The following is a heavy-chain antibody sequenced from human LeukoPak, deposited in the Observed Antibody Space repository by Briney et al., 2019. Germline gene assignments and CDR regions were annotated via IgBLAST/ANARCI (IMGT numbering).Heavy chain of an antibody. CDR2: VYYSGNA. D-gene: IGHD1-14*01. V-gene: IGHV4-39*01. Sequence: PSETLSLTCTVSGGSISRSSYYWAWIRQPPGKGLEWLSNVYYSGNAYYNPSLKTRLTVSVDTSKNQFSLKMRSVTAADTAVYYCATWRTAFDIWGQGAMVTVSS. CDR1: GGSISRSSYY. CDR3: ATWRTAFDI. J-gene: IGHJ3*02.